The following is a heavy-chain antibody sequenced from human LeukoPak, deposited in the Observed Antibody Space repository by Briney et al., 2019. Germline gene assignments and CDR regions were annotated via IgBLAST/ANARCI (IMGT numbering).Heavy chain of an antibody. V-gene: IGHV3-74*01. CDR3: ASGYYYSVMDV. Sequence: GSLRLSCAASGFTFSSYWMHWVRQAPGKGLVWVSRIDGDGSSTSYADSVKGRFTISRDNVKNTLYLKMNSLRGEDTAVYYCASGYYYSVMDVWGQGTTVTVSS. CDR2: IDGDGSST. J-gene: IGHJ6*02. CDR1: GFTFSSYW.